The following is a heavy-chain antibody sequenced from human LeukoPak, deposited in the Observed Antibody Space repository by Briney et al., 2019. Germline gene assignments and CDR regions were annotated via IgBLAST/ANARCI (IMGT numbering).Heavy chain of an antibody. CDR3: ARDMPRIVVVPAATFDY. Sequence: PGRSLRLSCAASGSTFSSYAMHWVRQAPGKGLEWVAVISYDGSNKYYADSVKGRFTISRDNSKNTLYLQMNSLRAEDTAVYYCARDMPRIVVVPAATFDYWGQGTLVTVSS. V-gene: IGHV3-30-3*01. D-gene: IGHD2-2*01. J-gene: IGHJ4*02. CDR2: ISYDGSNK. CDR1: GSTFSSYA.